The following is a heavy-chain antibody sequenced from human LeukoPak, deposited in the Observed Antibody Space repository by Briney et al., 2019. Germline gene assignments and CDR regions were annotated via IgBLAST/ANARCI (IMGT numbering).Heavy chain of an antibody. D-gene: IGHD4-23*01. Sequence: PGGSLRLSCAASGFTFSSYSMNWVRQAPGKGLEWVSSISSSSSYIYYADSVKGRFTISRDNAKSSLYLQMNSLRAEDTAVYYCARDRTTVVTPKHFDYWGQGTLVTVSS. V-gene: IGHV3-21*01. CDR3: ARDRTTVVTPKHFDY. J-gene: IGHJ4*02. CDR1: GFTFSSYS. CDR2: ISSSSSYI.